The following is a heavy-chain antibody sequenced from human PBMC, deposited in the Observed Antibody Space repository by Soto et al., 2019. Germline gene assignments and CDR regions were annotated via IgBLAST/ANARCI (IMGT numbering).Heavy chain of an antibody. CDR3: ARDRTGGWFDL. CDR2: IWYDGSNK. CDR1: GFTFSSYG. V-gene: IGHV3-33*01. J-gene: IGHJ5*02. Sequence: QVQLVESGGGVVQPGRSLRLSCAASGFTFSSYGMHWVRQAPGKGLEWVAVIWYDGSNKYYADSVKGRFTISRDNSKNTLYLNINSVRAEDTAVYDCARDRTGGWFDLWGHGTLVTVSS.